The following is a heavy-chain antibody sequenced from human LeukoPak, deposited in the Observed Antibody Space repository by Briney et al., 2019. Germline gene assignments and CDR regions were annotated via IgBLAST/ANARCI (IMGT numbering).Heavy chain of an antibody. CDR3: ARVNNLHYYDSSGYYSKNAFDI. CDR1: GGSISSSSYY. J-gene: IGHJ3*02. CDR2: IYYSGST. V-gene: IGHV4-39*07. D-gene: IGHD3-22*01. Sequence: SETLSLTCTVSGGSISSSSYYWGWIRQPPGKGLEWIGSIYYSGSTYYNPSLKSRVTISVDTSKNQFSLKLSSVTAADTAVYYCARVNNLHYYDSSGYYSKNAFDIWGQGTMVTVSS.